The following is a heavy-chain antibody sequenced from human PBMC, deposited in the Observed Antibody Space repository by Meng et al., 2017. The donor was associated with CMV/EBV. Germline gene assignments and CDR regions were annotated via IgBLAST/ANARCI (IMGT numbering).Heavy chain of an antibody. Sequence: ASVKVSCKASGYTFTGYYMHWVRQAPGQGLEGMGWINPNSGGTNYAQKFQGRVTMTRDTSISTAYMELSRLRSDDTAVYYCAREERGSRGEDGKDVWGQGTTVTVSS. V-gene: IGHV1-2*02. J-gene: IGHJ6*02. D-gene: IGHD1-26*01. CDR1: GYTFTGYY. CDR2: INPNSGGT. CDR3: AREERGSRGEDGKDV.